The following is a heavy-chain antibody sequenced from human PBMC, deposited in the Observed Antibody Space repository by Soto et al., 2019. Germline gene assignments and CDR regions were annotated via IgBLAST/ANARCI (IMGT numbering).Heavy chain of an antibody. Sequence: GESLKISCKGSGYIFTTYWIGWVRQMPGKGLEWMGIIYPIDSDTKYSPSFKGQVTISVDKSISTAYLQWSSLKASDTAMYYCATYQDPYYYGMDVWGQGTTVTVSS. CDR2: IYPIDSDT. J-gene: IGHJ6*02. CDR3: ATYQDPYYYGMDV. V-gene: IGHV5-51*01. CDR1: GYIFTTYW. D-gene: IGHD2-2*01.